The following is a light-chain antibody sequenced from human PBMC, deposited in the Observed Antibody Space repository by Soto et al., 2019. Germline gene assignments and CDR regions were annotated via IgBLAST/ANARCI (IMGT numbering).Light chain of an antibody. CDR3: NSYTNTGARV. CDR2: EVT. Sequence: QSALTQPPSASGTPGQSVTIPCTGTSSDVGDYNYVSWYQQHPGKAPKVLIYEVTNRPSGISNRFSGSKSGNTASLTISGLRAEDEADYYCNSYTNTGARVFGGGTKLTVL. CDR1: SSDVGDYNY. J-gene: IGLJ2*01. V-gene: IGLV2-14*03.